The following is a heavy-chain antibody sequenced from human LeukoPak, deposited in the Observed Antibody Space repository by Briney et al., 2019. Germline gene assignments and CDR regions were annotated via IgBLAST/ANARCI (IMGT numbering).Heavy chain of an antibody. CDR1: GITVSTNY. J-gene: IGHJ4*02. V-gene: IGHV3-66*04. CDR3: ARLHYDVLTGPFDY. Sequence: GGSLRLSCAASGITVSTNYMSWVRQAPGKGLEWVSIIYSGGATYYADSVKGRFTISRENSKNTLWLQMNSLRAEDTAVYYCARLHYDVLTGPFDYWGQGTLVTVSS. CDR2: IYSGGAT. D-gene: IGHD3-9*01.